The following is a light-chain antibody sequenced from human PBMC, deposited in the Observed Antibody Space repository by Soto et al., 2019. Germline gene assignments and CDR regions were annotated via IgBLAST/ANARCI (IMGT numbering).Light chain of an antibody. CDR1: ESMSNC. J-gene: IGKJ1*01. V-gene: IGKV1-39*01. CDR3: QQSYYNPT. CDR2: GAS. Sequence: DIQMTQSPSTLSASVGDRVTINCRASESMSNCLAWYQQKPGKAPKLLISGASSLQSGVPSRFSGSGSGTDFTLTISSLQHEDFATYYCQQSYYNPTFGQGTKVDIK.